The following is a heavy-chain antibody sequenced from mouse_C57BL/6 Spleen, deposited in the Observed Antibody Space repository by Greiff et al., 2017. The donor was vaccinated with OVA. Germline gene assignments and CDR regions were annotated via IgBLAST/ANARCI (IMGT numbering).Heavy chain of an antibody. CDR2: IDPSDSYT. CDR3: ARVLYRGLGFAY. V-gene: IGHV1-59*01. D-gene: IGHD1-3*01. CDR1: GYTFTSYW. Sequence: QVQLQQSGAELVRPGTSVKLSCKASGYTFTSYWMHWVKQRPGQGLEWIGVIDPSDSYTNYNQKFKGKATLTVDTSSSTAYMQLSSLTSEDSAVYYCARVLYRGLGFAYWGQGTLVTVSA. J-gene: IGHJ3*01.